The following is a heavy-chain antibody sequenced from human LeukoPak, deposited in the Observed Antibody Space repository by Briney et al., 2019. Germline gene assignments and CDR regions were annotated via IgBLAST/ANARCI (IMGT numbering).Heavy chain of an antibody. D-gene: IGHD3-3*01. CDR1: GGSISTSSHY. CDR3: TRRSGSSFSYH. J-gene: IGHJ5*02. Sequence: SETLSLTCSVSGGSISTSSHYWDWVRQPPGKGLEWIGSTFHSGSPHYNPSLKSRITISVDTSKNQLSLKLSSVTASDTAYYYCTRRSGSSFSYHWGPGTLVTVSS. V-gene: IGHV4-39*01. CDR2: TFHSGSP.